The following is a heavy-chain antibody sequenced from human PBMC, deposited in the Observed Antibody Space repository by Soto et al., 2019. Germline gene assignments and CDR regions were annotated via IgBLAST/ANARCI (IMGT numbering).Heavy chain of an antibody. V-gene: IGHV3-23*01. D-gene: IGHD4-17*01. CDR2: ISGSGGST. Sequence: EVQLLESGGGLVQPGGSLRLSCAASGFTFSSYAMSWVRQAPGKGLEWVSAISGSGGSTYYAASVKGRFTISRDNSKNTLYLQMNSLRAEDTAVYYCAKEGQGGDYPYNWFDPWGQGTLVTVSS. CDR3: AKEGQGGDYPYNWFDP. CDR1: GFTFSSYA. J-gene: IGHJ5*02.